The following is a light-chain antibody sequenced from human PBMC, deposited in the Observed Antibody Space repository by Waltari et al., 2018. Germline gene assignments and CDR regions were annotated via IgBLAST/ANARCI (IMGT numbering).Light chain of an antibody. CDR3: QQYNNWPPNT. V-gene: IGKV3D-15*01. CDR2: GAS. J-gene: IGKJ2*01. Sequence: EIVMTQAPATPSVSVCDRATLSCRASQSVSSNLAWYQQNPGQAPRLLIYGASTRATGIPARWSGSGSGTEFTLTISSLQSEDFAVYYCQQYNNWPPNTFGQGTKLEIK. CDR1: QSVSSN.